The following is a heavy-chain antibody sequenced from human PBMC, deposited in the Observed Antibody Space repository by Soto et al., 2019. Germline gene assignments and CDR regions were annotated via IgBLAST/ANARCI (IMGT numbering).Heavy chain of an antibody. Sequence: SETLSLTCTVSGGSISSYYWSWIRQPAGKGLEWIGRIYTSGSTNYNPSLKSRVTMSVDTSKNQFSLKLSSVTAAATAVYYCARDRSWGYCSSTSCYAFDIWGQGTMVTVSS. J-gene: IGHJ3*02. V-gene: IGHV4-4*07. CDR3: ARDRSWGYCSSTSCYAFDI. D-gene: IGHD2-2*01. CDR1: GGSISSYY. CDR2: IYTSGST.